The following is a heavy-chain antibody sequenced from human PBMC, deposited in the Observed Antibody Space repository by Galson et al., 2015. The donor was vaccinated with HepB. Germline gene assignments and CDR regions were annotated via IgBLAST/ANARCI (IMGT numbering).Heavy chain of an antibody. CDR1: GGSISSNNYY. J-gene: IGHJ4*02. Sequence: LSLTCTVSGGSISSNNYYWGWIRQPPGKGLEWIGSIHYSGSTYYNPSLKSRVTISVDPSKNPFSLKLRFVTAADTAVYYFSRRAAYYYGSGSWYYFDYWGQGTLVTVSS. CDR2: IHYSGST. V-gene: IGHV4-39*01. CDR3: SRRAAYYYGSGSWYYFDY. D-gene: IGHD3-10*01.